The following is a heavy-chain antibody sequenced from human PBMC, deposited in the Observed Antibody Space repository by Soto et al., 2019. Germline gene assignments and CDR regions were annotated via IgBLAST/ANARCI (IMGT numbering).Heavy chain of an antibody. CDR2: INQDGSIQ. J-gene: IGHJ4*02. D-gene: IGHD3-10*01. CDR3: AKKVNSGPGSQYFDY. CDR1: GFALSMYW. Sequence: QPGGSLRLSCEASGFALSMYWMSWVRQAPGKGLQWVANINQDGSIQHHVDSVRGRFTVSRDNAKNSLFLQMNSLSAEDTAIYYCAKKVNSGPGSQYFDYWGQGTLVTVSS. V-gene: IGHV3-7*03.